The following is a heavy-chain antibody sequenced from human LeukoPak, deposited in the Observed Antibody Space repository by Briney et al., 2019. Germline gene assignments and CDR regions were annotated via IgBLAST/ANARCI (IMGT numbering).Heavy chain of an antibody. CDR1: GYTFTSYS. D-gene: IGHD2-2*01. Sequence: ASVKVSCKASGYTFTSYSIHWVRQAPGQGLEWMGIINPSGASAMYAQKFQGRVTMTRDMSTATVYLDLSSLRFDDTAVYYCAREMAELQLDDDDAFDIWGQGTMVTVSS. CDR2: INPSGASA. V-gene: IGHV1-46*01. J-gene: IGHJ3*02. CDR3: AREMAELQLDDDDAFDI.